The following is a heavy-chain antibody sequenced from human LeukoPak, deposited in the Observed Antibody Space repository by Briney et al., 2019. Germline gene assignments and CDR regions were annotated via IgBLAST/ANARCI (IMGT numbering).Heavy chain of an antibody. CDR1: GGSISSYY. Sequence: SETLSLTCTVSGGSISSYYWSWIRQPPGKGLEWIGYIYYSGSTNYNPSLKSRVTISVDTSKNQFSLKLSSVTAADTAVYYCARGGRFLEWLLWHGVEWFDPWGQGTLVTVSS. CDR2: IYYSGST. D-gene: IGHD3-3*01. V-gene: IGHV4-59*01. J-gene: IGHJ5*02. CDR3: ARGGRFLEWLLWHGVEWFDP.